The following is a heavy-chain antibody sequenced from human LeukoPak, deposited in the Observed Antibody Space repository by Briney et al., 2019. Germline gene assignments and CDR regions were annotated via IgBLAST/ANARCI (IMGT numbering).Heavy chain of an antibody. CDR3: ARDQTGYSYDYYYCAMDV. CDR1: GFTFSGKW. Sequence: GGSLRLSCTASGFTFSGKWMHWVRQVPGKGLVWVSRINSDGSSTYADSVKGRSTISRDNAKNTLYLQMNSLRVEDTAVYYCARDQTGYSYDYYYCAMDVWGQGTTVTVSS. D-gene: IGHD5-18*01. V-gene: IGHV3-74*01. J-gene: IGHJ6*02. CDR2: INSDGSS.